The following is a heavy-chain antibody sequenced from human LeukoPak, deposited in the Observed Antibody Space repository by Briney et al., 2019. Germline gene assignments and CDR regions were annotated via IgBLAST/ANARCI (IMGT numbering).Heavy chain of an antibody. Sequence: GGSLRLSCAASGFTFDDYGMSWVRQAPGKGLEWVSGINWNGGSTGYADSVKGRFTISRDNAKNSLYLQMNSLRAEDTAVYYCATAEEAVAGTFDYWGQGTLVTVSS. CDR1: GFTFDDYG. V-gene: IGHV3-20*04. CDR3: ATAEEAVAGTFDY. CDR2: INWNGGST. D-gene: IGHD6-19*01. J-gene: IGHJ4*02.